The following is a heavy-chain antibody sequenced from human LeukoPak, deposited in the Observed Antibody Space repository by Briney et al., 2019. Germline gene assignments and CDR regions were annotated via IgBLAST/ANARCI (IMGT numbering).Heavy chain of an antibody. CDR2: ISSRGTFI. V-gene: IGHV3-21*01. J-gene: IGHJ4*02. D-gene: IGHD3-22*01. CDR3: ARKEVVVGHDY. Sequence: PGGSLRLSCAASGFTSSPHSMTWVRQAPGKGLEWVSSISSRGTFIYYADSVKGRFTISRDNAKNSLYVRMNSLRAEDTAVYFCARKEVVVGHDYWGQGTLVTVSS. CDR1: GFTSSPHS.